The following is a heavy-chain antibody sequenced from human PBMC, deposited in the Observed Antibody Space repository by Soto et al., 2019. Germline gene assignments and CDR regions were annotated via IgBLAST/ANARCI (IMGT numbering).Heavy chain of an antibody. V-gene: IGHV3-23*01. CDR1: GFTFSSYA. J-gene: IGHJ3*01. CDR2: ISGSGGST. D-gene: IGHD3-3*01. CDR3: ASPRAITIFGVG. Sequence: EVQLLESGGGLVQPGGSVRLSCAASGFTFSSYAMSWVRQAPGKGLEWVSAISGSGGSTYYADSVKGRFTISRDNSKNTLYLQMNSLRAEDTAAYYCASPRAITIFGVGWGQGTMVTVSS.